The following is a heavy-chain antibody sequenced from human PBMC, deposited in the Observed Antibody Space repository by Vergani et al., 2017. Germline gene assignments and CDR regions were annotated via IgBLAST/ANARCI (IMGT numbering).Heavy chain of an antibody. Sequence: QVQLVQSGAEVKKPGSSVKVSCKASGGTFSSYAISWVRQAPGQGLEWMGGIIPIFGTANYAQKFQGRVTITADESTSTAYMELSSLRSEDTAVYYCARDTGEGPQGGSDNGFDPWGQGTLVTVSS. J-gene: IGHJ5*02. CDR2: IIPIFGTA. V-gene: IGHV1-69*01. CDR3: ARDTGEGPQGGSDNGFDP. CDR1: GGTFSSYA. D-gene: IGHD3-10*01.